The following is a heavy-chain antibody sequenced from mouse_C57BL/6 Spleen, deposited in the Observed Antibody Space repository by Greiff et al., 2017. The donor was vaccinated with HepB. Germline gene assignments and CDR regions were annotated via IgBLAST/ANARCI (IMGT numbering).Heavy chain of an antibody. V-gene: IGHV1-26*01. CDR2: INPNNGGT. CDR3: ARGNWYYFDY. Sequence: VQLQQSGPELVKPGASVKISCKASGYTFTDYYMNWVKQSHGKSLEWIGDINPNNGGTSYNQKFKGKATLTVDKSSSTAYMELRSLTSEDSAVYYCARGNWYYFDYWGQGTTLTVSS. D-gene: IGHD4-1*01. J-gene: IGHJ2*01. CDR1: GYTFTDYY.